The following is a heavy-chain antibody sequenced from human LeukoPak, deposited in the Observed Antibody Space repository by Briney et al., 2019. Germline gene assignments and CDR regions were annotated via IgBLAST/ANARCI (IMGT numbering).Heavy chain of an antibody. CDR1: GFTFDDYG. J-gene: IGHJ6*03. CDR3: ARERATVDNYYYMDV. D-gene: IGHD1-26*01. Sequence: PGGSLRLSCAASGFTFDDYGMTWVRQAPGKGLEWVSDINWNGDSTGYADSVKGRFTISRDNAKNSVYLQMNSLRAEDTALYYCARERATVDNYYYMDVWGKGTTVTVSS. CDR2: INWNGDST. V-gene: IGHV3-20*04.